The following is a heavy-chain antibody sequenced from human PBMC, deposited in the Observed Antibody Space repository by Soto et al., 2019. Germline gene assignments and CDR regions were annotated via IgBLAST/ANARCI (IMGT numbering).Heavy chain of an antibody. Sequence: GGSLRLSCAASGFKFRSFWMSWVRQAPGKGLEWVANIKQDGSETSYVDSVKGRFTIARDNAEDSLYLQMNSLRADDTAMYYCARSENKYCFGGRWSPYYFDYWGQGVMVTVSS. CDR1: GFKFRSFW. D-gene: IGHD3-16*01. J-gene: IGHJ4*02. CDR2: IKQDGSET. V-gene: IGHV3-7*01. CDR3: ARSENKYCFGGRWSPYYFDY.